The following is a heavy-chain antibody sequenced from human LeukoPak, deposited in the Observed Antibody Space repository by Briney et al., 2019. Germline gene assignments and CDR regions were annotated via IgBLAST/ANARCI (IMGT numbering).Heavy chain of an antibody. D-gene: IGHD2-21*02. J-gene: IGHJ3*02. CDR3: ATIVVVTAYDAFDI. V-gene: IGHV1-24*01. CDR1: GYTLTELS. CDR2: FDPEDGET. Sequence: ASVTVSCKVSGYTLTELSMYWGRQAPGNGLEWMGGFDPEDGETIYAQKFQGRVTMTEDTSTDTAYMELSSLRSEDTAVYYCATIVVVTAYDAFDIWGQGTMVTVSS.